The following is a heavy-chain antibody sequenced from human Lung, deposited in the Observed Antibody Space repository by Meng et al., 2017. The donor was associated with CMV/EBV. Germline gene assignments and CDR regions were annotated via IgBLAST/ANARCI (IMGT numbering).Heavy chain of an antibody. Sequence: QPQRVQSGAEVKKPGASVRVSCKASGYTYTHHGISWIRQAPGQGLEWMGWISCYNGDTNYAQKLQGRVTMTTDTSTNTAYMDLRGLRSDDTAVYYCARDPSNTSGRYAYFDYWGQGTLVTVSS. V-gene: IGHV1-18*01. D-gene: IGHD6-19*01. CDR2: ISCYNGDT. CDR1: GYTYTHHG. CDR3: ARDPSNTSGRYAYFDY. J-gene: IGHJ4*02.